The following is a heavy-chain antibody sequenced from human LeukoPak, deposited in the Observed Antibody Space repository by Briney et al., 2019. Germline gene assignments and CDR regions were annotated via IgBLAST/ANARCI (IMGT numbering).Heavy chain of an antibody. CDR1: GGSISSSIYY. J-gene: IGHJ4*02. D-gene: IGHD3-3*01. CDR3: ARKEWVPYYFDY. V-gene: IGHV4-39*07. Sequence: SETLSLTRIVSGGSISSSIYYWAWVRQPPGKGLEWIGTVFYNGATQYSPSLRSRVTISIDTSTNQFSLKLTSVTAADTALYYCARKEWVPYYFDYWGQGTLVTVSS. CDR2: VFYNGAT.